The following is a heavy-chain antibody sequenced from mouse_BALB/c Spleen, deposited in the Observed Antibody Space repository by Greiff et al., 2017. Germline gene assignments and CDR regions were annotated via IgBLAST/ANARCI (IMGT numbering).Heavy chain of an antibody. D-gene: IGHD1-1*02. J-gene: IGHJ4*01. Sequence: VQVVESGAELARPGASVKLSCKASGYTFTSYWMQWVKQRPGPGLEWIGAIYPGDGDTRYTQKFKGKATLTADKSSSTAYMQLSSLASEDSAVYYCARYGGFAMDYWGQGTSVTVSS. CDR3: ARYGGFAMDY. V-gene: IGHV1-87*01. CDR2: IYPGDGDT. CDR1: GYTFTSYW.